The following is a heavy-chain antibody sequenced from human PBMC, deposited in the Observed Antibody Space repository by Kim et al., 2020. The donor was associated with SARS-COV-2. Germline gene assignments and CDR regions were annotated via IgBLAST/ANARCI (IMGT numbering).Heavy chain of an antibody. CDR3: ARVRLGSGLWFGALDY. D-gene: IGHD3-10*01. CDR2: IIPIFGTA. Sequence: SVKVSCKASGGTFSSYAISWVRQAPGQGLEWMGGIIPIFGTANYAQKFQGRVTITADESTSTAYMELSSLRSEDTAVYYCARVRLGSGLWFGALDYWGQGTLVTVSS. CDR1: GGTFSSYA. J-gene: IGHJ4*02. V-gene: IGHV1-69*13.